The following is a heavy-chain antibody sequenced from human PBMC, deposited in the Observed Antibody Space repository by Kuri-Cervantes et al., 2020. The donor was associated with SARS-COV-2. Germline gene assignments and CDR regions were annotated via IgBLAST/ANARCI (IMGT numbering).Heavy chain of an antibody. CDR2: IIPILGIA. V-gene: IGHV1-69*04. Sequence: KISCKASGGTFSSYTINWVRQAPGQGLEWMGRIIPILGIANYAQKFQGRVTITADKSTSTAYMELSSLRSEDTAVYYCARELLAAAGSHAFDIWGQGTMVTVSS. J-gene: IGHJ3*02. D-gene: IGHD6-13*01. CDR3: ARELLAAAGSHAFDI. CDR1: GGTFSSYT.